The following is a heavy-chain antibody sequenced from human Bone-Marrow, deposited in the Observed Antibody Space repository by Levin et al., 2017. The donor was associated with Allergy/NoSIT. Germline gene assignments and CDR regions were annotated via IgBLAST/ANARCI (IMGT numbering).Heavy chain of an antibody. V-gene: IGHV3-9*01. J-gene: IGHJ6*02. CDR3: AKVIGLRGQGYYYGIDV. Sequence: GGSLRLSCVASGFRFDDFGMHWVRQAPGKGLEWVSGISWNSGSIGYADSVKGRFTISRDNAKNSLYLQMNSLRAEDTAIYFCAKVIGLRGQGYYYGIDVWGQGTTVTVSS. D-gene: IGHD3-3*01. CDR2: ISWNSGSI. CDR1: GFRFDDFG.